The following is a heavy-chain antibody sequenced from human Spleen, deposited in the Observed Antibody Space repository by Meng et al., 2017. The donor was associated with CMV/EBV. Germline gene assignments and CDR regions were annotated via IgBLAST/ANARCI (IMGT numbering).Heavy chain of an antibody. J-gene: IGHJ6*02. D-gene: IGHD4-11*01. Sequence: GGSLRLSCAASGFTSSDYYMSWIRQAPGKGLEWVSYISTSGNTIYYADSVRGRFTISRDNAKNSLYLQMNALRAEDTAVYYCTKDTSITTRYYYGMDVWGQGTPVTVSS. CDR2: ISTSGNTI. V-gene: IGHV3-11*01. CDR1: GFTSSDYY. CDR3: TKDTSITTRYYYGMDV.